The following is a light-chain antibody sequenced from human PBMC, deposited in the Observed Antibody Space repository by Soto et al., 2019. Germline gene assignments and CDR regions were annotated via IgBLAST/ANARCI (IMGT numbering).Light chain of an antibody. CDR1: QSFNSIY. CDR3: HQYDSRT. V-gene: IGKV3-20*01. CDR2: GAS. J-gene: IGKJ1*01. Sequence: EIVLTQSPGPLSLSPGERATLSCRASQSFNSIYLAWYQQKPGQAPRLLIYGASSRATGIPDRFSGSGSGTDFTLTISRLEPEDSAVYYCHQYDSRTLGQGTKVDTK.